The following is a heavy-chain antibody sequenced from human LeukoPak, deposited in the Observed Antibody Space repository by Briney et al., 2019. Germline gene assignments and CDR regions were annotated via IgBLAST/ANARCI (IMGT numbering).Heavy chain of an antibody. CDR3: TTDQVDFWSGYSPFDY. D-gene: IGHD3-3*01. CDR2: IKSKTDGGTT. CDR1: GFTFSNAW. V-gene: IGHV3-15*01. J-gene: IGHJ4*02. Sequence: GGSLRLSCAASGFTFSNAWMSWVRQAPGKGLEWVGRIKSKTDGGTTDYAAPVKGRFTISRDDSKNTLYLQMNSLKTEDTAVYYCTTDQVDFWSGYSPFDYWGQGTLVTVPS.